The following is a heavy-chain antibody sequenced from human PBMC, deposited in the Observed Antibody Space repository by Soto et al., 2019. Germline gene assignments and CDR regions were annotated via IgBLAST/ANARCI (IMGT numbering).Heavy chain of an antibody. CDR2: ITSKRYGGTP. D-gene: IGHD2-15*01. CDR3: SRFGRATRPEQAFDI. J-gene: IGHJ3*02. CDR1: GIAFGDNA. Sequence: PGGSLRLSCTASGIAFGDNAMTWFRQAPGKGLEWVGYITSKRYGGTPRYAASVEGRFTISRDDFTNIAYLQMNSLRSEDTAVYYCSRFGRATRPEQAFDISGPATMVTVSS. V-gene: IGHV3-49*03.